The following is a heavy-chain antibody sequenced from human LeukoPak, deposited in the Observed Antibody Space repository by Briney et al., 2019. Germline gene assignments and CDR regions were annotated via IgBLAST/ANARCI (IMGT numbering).Heavy chain of an antibody. CDR1: GFTFSSYA. V-gene: IGHV3-23*01. CDR2: ISGSGGST. J-gene: IGHJ4*02. CDR3: AKTAAAAGPTRHFDF. D-gene: IGHD6-13*01. Sequence: GGSLRLSCAASGFTFSSYAMSWVRQAPGKGLEWVSAISGSGGSTYYADSVKGRFTFSRDNSRNTLYLQMNNLRVEDTAIYYCAKTAAAAGPTRHFDFWGQGSLVTVSS.